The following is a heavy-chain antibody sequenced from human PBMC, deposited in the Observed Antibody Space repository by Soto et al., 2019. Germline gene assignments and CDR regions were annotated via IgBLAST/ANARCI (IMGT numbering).Heavy chain of an antibody. J-gene: IGHJ4*01. Sequence: PGGSRRLSCPAFGFISGNCGMHWVRQGAERGLEWVAAISNDGINEQYTDSVKGRFTISRDNSKNTLYLQMDSLREEDSAVYYCAREDLPYFDFWGHGTLVTVSS. CDR1: GFISGNCG. CDR2: ISNDGINE. CDR3: AREDLPYFDF. D-gene: IGHD3-16*01. V-gene: IGHV3-30*03.